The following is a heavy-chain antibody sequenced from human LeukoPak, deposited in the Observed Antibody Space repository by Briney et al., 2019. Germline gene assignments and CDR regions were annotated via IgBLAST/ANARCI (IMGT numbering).Heavy chain of an antibody. CDR3: ARDHCTGGVCYYYSDY. V-gene: IGHV3-13*01. Sequence: PGGSLRLSCAASGFTFSSYDMHWVRQGTGKGLEWVSAISSAGDTYYPDSVKGRFTISRDNAKNSLSLQMNSLRDEDTAVYYCARDHCTGGVCYYYSDYWGQGTLVAVSS. CDR1: GFTFSSYD. D-gene: IGHD2-8*02. J-gene: IGHJ4*02. CDR2: ISSAGDT.